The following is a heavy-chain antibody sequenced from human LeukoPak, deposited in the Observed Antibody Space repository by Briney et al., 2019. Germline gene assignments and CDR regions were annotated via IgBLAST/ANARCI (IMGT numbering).Heavy chain of an antibody. D-gene: IGHD2-15*01. Sequence: PGGSLRLSCAASGFTFSSYGMHWVRQAPGKGLEWVSSISSSSSYIYYADSVKGRFTISRDNAKNSLYLQMNSLRAEDTAVYYCARDSRGYCSGGSCYFDYWGQGTLVTVSS. V-gene: IGHV3-21*01. CDR3: ARDSRGYCSGGSCYFDY. CDR2: ISSSSSYI. J-gene: IGHJ4*02. CDR1: GFTFSSYG.